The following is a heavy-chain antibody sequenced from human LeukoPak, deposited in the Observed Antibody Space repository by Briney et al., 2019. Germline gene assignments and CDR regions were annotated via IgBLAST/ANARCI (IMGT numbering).Heavy chain of an antibody. Sequence: PGGSLRISCVASGSPFSETATTWVRQAPGKGLEWLSVITRGGSPYYADSVKGRFTISRDNARNTVYLQLNSLRNEDTALYYCAKEHLKYANDNRGSFDYWGQGTLVTVSS. D-gene: IGHD3-22*01. CDR2: ITRGGSP. CDR3: AKEHLKYANDNRGSFDY. J-gene: IGHJ4*02. V-gene: IGHV3-23*01. CDR1: GSPFSETA.